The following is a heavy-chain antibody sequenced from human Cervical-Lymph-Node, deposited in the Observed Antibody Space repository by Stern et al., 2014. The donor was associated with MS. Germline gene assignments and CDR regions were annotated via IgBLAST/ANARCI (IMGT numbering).Heavy chain of an antibody. Sequence: VQLVESGGGVVQPGRSLRLSCAASGFTFSYYGLHWVRQAPGRGLEWVAVISYDGNNKNYADSVKGRFTISRDNSKNTLYLQMNSLRAEDTAVYYCAKVGSIAVAGTGFDYWGQGTLVTVSS. CDR3: AKVGSIAVAGTGFDY. J-gene: IGHJ4*02. V-gene: IGHV3-30*18. CDR1: GFTFSYYG. CDR2: ISYDGNNK. D-gene: IGHD6-19*01.